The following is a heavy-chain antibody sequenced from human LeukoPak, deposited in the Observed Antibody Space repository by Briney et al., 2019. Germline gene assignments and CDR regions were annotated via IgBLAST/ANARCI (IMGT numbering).Heavy chain of an antibody. D-gene: IGHD6-19*01. V-gene: IGHV3-23*01. J-gene: IGHJ3*02. CDR3: AKQEGSGWYFDAFDI. CDR1: GFTLSSYA. Sequence: GGSLRLSCAASGFTLSSYAMSWVRQAPGKGLEWVSAISGSGGSTYYADSVKGRFTIFRDNSKNTLYLQMNSLRAEDTAVYYCAKQEGSGWYFDAFDIWGQGTMVTVSS. CDR2: ISGSGGST.